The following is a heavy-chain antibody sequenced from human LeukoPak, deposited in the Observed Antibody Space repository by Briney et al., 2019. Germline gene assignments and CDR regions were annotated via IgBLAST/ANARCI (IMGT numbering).Heavy chain of an antibody. Sequence: GGSLRLSCAASGFTFSSYWMSWVRQAPGKGLEWVANIKPDGSEKHYVDSVKGRLTIARDNAKNSLYLQMNSLRAEDTAVYHCARGDYYGSGSYYHDAFDIWGQGTMVTVSS. J-gene: IGHJ3*02. V-gene: IGHV3-7*03. CDR2: IKPDGSEK. CDR1: GFTFSSYW. D-gene: IGHD3-10*01. CDR3: ARGDYYGSGSYYHDAFDI.